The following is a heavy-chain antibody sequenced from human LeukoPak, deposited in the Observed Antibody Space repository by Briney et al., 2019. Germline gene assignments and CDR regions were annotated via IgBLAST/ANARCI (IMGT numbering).Heavy chain of an antibody. D-gene: IGHD6-13*01. CDR2: ISSNGGST. CDR3: VKEDSSSWYGNWFDP. J-gene: IGHJ5*02. V-gene: IGHV3-64D*06. CDR1: GFTLSRYA. Sequence: PGGSLRLSCSASGFTLSRYAMQWVGQAAGKGVEYVTAISSNGGSTYYADSVKGRFTISRDNSKNTLYLQMSSLRAEDTAVYYCVKEDSSSWYGNWFDPWGQGTLVTVSS.